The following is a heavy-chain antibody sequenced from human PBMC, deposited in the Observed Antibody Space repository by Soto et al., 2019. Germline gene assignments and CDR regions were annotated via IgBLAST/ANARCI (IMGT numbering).Heavy chain of an antibody. V-gene: IGHV5-51*01. CDR2: IYPGDSDT. CDR1: GYSFTSYW. Sequence: GESLKISCKGSGYSFTSYWIGWVRQMPGKGLEWMGIIYPGDSDTRYSPSFQGQVTISADKSISTAYLQWSSLKASDTAMYYCARYRPTYSSSWTTTGAGHYGMDVWGQGTTVTVSS. J-gene: IGHJ6*02. CDR3: ARYRPTYSSSWTTTGAGHYGMDV. D-gene: IGHD6-13*01.